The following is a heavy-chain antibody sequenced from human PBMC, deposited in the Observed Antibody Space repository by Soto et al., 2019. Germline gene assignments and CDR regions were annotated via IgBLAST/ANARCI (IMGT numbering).Heavy chain of an antibody. CDR3: ARDLLEHSSGWYAY. J-gene: IGHJ4*02. CDR2: IWYDGSNK. D-gene: IGHD6-19*01. Sequence: GGSLRLSCAASGFTFSSYGMHWVRQAPGKGLEWVAVIWYDGSNKYYADSVKGRFTISRDNSKNTLYLQMNSLRAEDTAVYYCARDLLEHSSGWYAYWGQGTLVTVSS. V-gene: IGHV3-33*01. CDR1: GFTFSSYG.